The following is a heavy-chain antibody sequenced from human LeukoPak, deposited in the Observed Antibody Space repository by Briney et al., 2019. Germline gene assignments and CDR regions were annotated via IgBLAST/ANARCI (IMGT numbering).Heavy chain of an antibody. D-gene: IGHD3-22*01. J-gene: IGHJ5*02. CDR1: GFTFSSYG. Sequence: GGSLRLSCAASGFTFSSYGMNWVRQAPGKGLEWVAVISYDGSNKYYADSVKGRFTISRDNSKNTLYLQMNRLRAEETAVYYCAKAQGDYYYDSSGYYDWFDPWGQGTLVTVSS. V-gene: IGHV3-30*18. CDR3: AKAQGDYYYDSSGYYDWFDP. CDR2: ISYDGSNK.